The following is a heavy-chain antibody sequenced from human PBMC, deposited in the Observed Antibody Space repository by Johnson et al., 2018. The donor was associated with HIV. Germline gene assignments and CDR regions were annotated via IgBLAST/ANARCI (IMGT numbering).Heavy chain of an antibody. CDR2: IKQDGSEK. CDR1: GFTFSSYW. J-gene: IGHJ3*02. Sequence: EVQLVESGGGLVQPGGSLRLSCAASGFTFSSYWMSWVRQAPGKGLEWMANIKQDGSEKYYVDSVKGRFTISRDNAKNSLYLQMNSLRAEDTAVYYCARDPVSHYYDSSGSLDDAFDIWGQGTMVTVSS. CDR3: ARDPVSHYYDSSGSLDDAFDI. D-gene: IGHD3-22*01. V-gene: IGHV3-7*01.